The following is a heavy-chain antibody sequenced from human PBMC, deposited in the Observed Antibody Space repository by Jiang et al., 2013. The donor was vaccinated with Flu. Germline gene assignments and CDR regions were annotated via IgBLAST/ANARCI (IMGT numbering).Heavy chain of an antibody. V-gene: IGHV4-30-2*05. CDR3: AIGRGYYGSGLDY. Sequence: SLKSRVTISVDTSKNQFSLKLSSVTAADTAVYYCAIGRGYYGSGLDYWGQGTLVTVSS. D-gene: IGHD3-10*01. J-gene: IGHJ4*02.